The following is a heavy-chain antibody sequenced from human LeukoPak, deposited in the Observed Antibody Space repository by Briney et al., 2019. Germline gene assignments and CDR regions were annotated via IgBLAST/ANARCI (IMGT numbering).Heavy chain of an antibody. Sequence: PGGSLRLSCAASGFTVSSNYMSWVRQAPGKGLEWVSVIYSGGSTYYADSVKGRFTISRDNSKNTLYLQMNSLRAEDTAVYYCAAITMVRGVNSYYFDYWGQGTLVTVSS. D-gene: IGHD3-10*01. CDR2: IYSGGST. V-gene: IGHV3-66*01. CDR3: AAITMVRGVNSYYFDY. J-gene: IGHJ4*02. CDR1: GFTVSSNY.